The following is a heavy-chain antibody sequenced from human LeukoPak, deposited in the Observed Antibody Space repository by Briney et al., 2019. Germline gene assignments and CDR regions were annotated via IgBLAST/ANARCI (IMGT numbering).Heavy chain of an antibody. CDR3: AKAIAVTPLGLYYYGMDV. CDR1: GFTFDDYA. Sequence: GGSLRLSCAASGFTFDDYATHWVRQAPGKGLEWVSLISGDGGSTYYADSVKGRFTISRDNSKNSLYLQMNSLRTEDTALYYCAKAIAVTPLGLYYYGMDVWGQGTTVTVSS. D-gene: IGHD6-19*01. CDR2: ISGDGGST. V-gene: IGHV3-43*02. J-gene: IGHJ6*02.